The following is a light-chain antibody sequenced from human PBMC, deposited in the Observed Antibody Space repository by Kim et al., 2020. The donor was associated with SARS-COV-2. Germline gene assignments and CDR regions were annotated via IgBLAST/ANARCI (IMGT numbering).Light chain of an antibody. Sequence: ASGGERVTMTGRASQDIKNNLVWFQQKPGKAPRSLIYAASSVQSGVPSKFSGSGAGTDFTLTISSLQPEDSATYYCQQYQSYPVTFGQGTRLEIK. CDR3: QQYQSYPVT. CDR1: QDIKNN. J-gene: IGKJ5*01. CDR2: AAS. V-gene: IGKV1-16*02.